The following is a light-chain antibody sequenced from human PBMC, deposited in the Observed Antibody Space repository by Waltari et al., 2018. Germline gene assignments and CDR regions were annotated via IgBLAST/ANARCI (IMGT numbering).Light chain of an antibody. CDR2: KAS. Sequence: DIQMTQSPSTLSASVGDRVNITCRASQIISTWLAWYKQKPGKAPKLLIYKASGLESGVPSRFSGSGSGTEFTLTISSLQPDDFATYYCQQYNDDPLTFGGGTKVEIK. CDR1: QIISTW. CDR3: QQYNDDPLT. J-gene: IGKJ4*01. V-gene: IGKV1-5*03.